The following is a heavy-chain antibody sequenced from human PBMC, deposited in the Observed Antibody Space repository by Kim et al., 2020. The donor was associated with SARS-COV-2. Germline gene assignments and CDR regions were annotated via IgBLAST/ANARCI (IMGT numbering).Heavy chain of an antibody. J-gene: IGHJ3*02. Sequence: GGSLRLSCAASGFTFSNAWMSWVRQAPGKGLEWVGRIKSKTDGGTTDYAAPVKGRFTISRDDSKNTLYLQMNSLKTEDTAVYYCTTGDYYDSSGAFDIWGQGTMVTVSS. CDR1: GFTFSNAW. CDR3: TTGDYYDSSGAFDI. CDR2: IKSKTDGGTT. V-gene: IGHV3-15*01. D-gene: IGHD3-22*01.